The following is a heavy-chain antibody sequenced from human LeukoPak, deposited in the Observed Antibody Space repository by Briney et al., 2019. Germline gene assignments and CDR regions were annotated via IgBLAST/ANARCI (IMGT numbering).Heavy chain of an antibody. CDR1: GYTFTSYA. Sequence: GASVKVSCKASGYTFTSYAMHWVRQAPGQRLEWLGWINPGNGDTKYSQNFQGRVTVTSDTSAATAYVELNSLTSEDTAVYYCARERWHCRVNCYSVYYYALDVWGQETTVTVSS. D-gene: IGHD2-15*01. CDR2: INPGNGDT. V-gene: IGHV1-3*01. CDR3: ARERWHCRVNCYSVYYYALDV. J-gene: IGHJ6*02.